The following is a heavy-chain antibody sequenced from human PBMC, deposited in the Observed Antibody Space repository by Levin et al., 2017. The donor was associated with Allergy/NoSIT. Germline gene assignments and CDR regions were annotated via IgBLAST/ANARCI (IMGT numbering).Heavy chain of an antibody. J-gene: IGHJ4*02. Sequence: GSLRLSCTVSGGSISSSSYYWGWIRQPPGKGLEWIGSISYSGSTYYNASLKSRVTISVDTSKNQISLKLSSVTAADTAVYYWARDVRKGRVIITPYFDYWGQGTLVTVSS. CDR1: GGSISSSSYY. CDR3: ARDVRKGRVIITPYFDY. D-gene: IGHD3-22*01. V-gene: IGHV4-39*07. CDR2: ISYSGST.